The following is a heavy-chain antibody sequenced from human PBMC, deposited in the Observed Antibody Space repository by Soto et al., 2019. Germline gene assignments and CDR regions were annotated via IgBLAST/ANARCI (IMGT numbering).Heavy chain of an antibody. Sequence: QVQLVQSGAEVKKPGASVKVSCKASGYTFTSYGISWVRQAPGQGLEWMGWISAYNGNTNYAQKLQGRVTMPTDTSTSTAYMELRSLRSDDTAVYYCARVEGATRGHYYGMDVWGQGTTVTVSS. J-gene: IGHJ6*02. D-gene: IGHD1-26*01. V-gene: IGHV1-18*01. CDR1: GYTFTSYG. CDR2: ISAYNGNT. CDR3: ARVEGATRGHYYGMDV.